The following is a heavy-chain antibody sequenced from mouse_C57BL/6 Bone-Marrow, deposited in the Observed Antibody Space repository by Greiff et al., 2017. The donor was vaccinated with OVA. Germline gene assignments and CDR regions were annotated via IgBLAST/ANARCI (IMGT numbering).Heavy chain of an antibody. Sequence: EVKVEESGGGLVKPGGSLKLSCAASGFTFSSYAMSWVRQTPEKRLEWVATISDGGSYTYYPDNVKGRFTISRDNAKNNLYLQMSHLKSEDTAMYYCASYSNVYAMDYWGQGTSVTVSS. V-gene: IGHV5-4*03. J-gene: IGHJ4*01. CDR1: GFTFSSYA. D-gene: IGHD2-5*01. CDR3: ASYSNVYAMDY. CDR2: ISDGGSYT.